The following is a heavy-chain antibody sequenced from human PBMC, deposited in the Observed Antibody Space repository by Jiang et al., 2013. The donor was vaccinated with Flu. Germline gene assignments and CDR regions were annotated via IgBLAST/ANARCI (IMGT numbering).Heavy chain of an antibody. Sequence: GAEVKKPGASVKVSCQASGYSFTNYAMHWVRQAPGQRLEWMGWINGGNGNTKYSENFQGRVTLTRDTYASTAYMELSGLTSEDTAIYYCVRERGIRKDFDHWGQGTLVTVSS. CDR1: GYSFTNYA. J-gene: IGHJ4*02. CDR2: INGGNGNT. V-gene: IGHV1-3*01. CDR3: VRERGIRKDFDH. D-gene: IGHD3-16*01.